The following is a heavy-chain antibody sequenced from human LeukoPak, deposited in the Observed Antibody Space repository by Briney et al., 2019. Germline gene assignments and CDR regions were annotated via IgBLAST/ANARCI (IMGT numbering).Heavy chain of an antibody. CDR1: GYTFTGYY. J-gene: IGHJ6*03. D-gene: IGHD2-8*01. CDR2: INPNSGGT. Sequence: ASVKVSCKASGYTFTGYYMHWVRQAPGQGLEWMGWINPNSGGTNYAQKFQGRVTMTRDTSITTTYMELNSLTSDDTAVYFCARSAEHCNNGVCFTDYYMDVWGKGTTATVSS. CDR3: ARSAEHCNNGVCFTDYYMDV. V-gene: IGHV1-2*02.